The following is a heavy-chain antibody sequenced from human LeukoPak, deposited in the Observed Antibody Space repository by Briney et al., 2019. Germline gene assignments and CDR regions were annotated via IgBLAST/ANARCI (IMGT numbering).Heavy chain of an antibody. CDR3: ARFPEGDANWAIDF. CDR2: ISRNSGYI. V-gene: IGHV3-21*01. CDR1: GFSLVYYS. Sequence: GGSLTLSCEASGFSLVYYSMNWVRQAPGKGLEWVSSISRNSGYIFYADAVQGRFTTSRDNAKNSLYLQMNSLRAEDTAVYYCARFPEGDANWAIDFWGPGILVTVSS. D-gene: IGHD1-1*01. J-gene: IGHJ4*02.